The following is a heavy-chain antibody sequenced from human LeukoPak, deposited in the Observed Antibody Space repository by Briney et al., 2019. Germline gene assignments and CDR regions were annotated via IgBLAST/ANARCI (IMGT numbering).Heavy chain of an antibody. CDR2: INPSGGST. V-gene: IGHV1-46*01. Sequence: GASVKVSCKASGYTFTSYYMHWVRQAPGQGLERMGIINPSGGSTSYAQKFQGRVTMTRDTSTSTVYMELSSLRSEDTAVYYCARDHNIAVAGSWFDPWGQGTLVTVSS. CDR3: ARDHNIAVAGSWFDP. J-gene: IGHJ5*02. CDR1: GYTFTSYY. D-gene: IGHD6-19*01.